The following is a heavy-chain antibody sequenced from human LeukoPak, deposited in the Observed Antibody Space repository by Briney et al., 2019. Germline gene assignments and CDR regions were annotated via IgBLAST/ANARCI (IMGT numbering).Heavy chain of an antibody. CDR1: GFTFRKYN. CDR3: AELGITMIGGV. Sequence: GGSLRLSCAASGFTFRKYNMNWVRQAPGKGLEWVSAISSGSSYIYYADSVKGRFTISRDNAKNSLYLQMNSLRAEDTAVYYCAELGITMIGGVWGKGTTVTISS. CDR2: ISSGSSYI. V-gene: IGHV3-21*01. D-gene: IGHD3-10*02. J-gene: IGHJ6*04.